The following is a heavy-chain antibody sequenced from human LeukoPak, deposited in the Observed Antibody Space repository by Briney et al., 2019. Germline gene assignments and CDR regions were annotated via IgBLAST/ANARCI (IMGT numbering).Heavy chain of an antibody. Sequence: GGSLRLSCEASGFVFGHSWMSWVRQAPGKGLEWVANINLDGSEINYLNSLTGRLTISRDNAKDSLYLQMNGLRAEDTAVYFCVRDRGYSTFDYWGQGTLVTVSS. CDR3: VRDRGYSTFDY. D-gene: IGHD3-22*01. CDR1: GFVFGHSW. V-gene: IGHV3-7*03. J-gene: IGHJ4*02. CDR2: INLDGSEI.